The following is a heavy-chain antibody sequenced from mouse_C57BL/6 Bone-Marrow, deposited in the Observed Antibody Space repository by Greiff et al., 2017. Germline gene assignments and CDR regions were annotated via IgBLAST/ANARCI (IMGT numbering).Heavy chain of an antibody. J-gene: IGHJ4*01. V-gene: IGHV5-12*01. CDR1: GFTFSDYY. Sequence: EVKLVESGGGLVQPGGSLKLSCAASGFTFSDYYMYWVRQTPEKRLEWVAYISNGGGSTYYPDTVQGRFPISRDNAKNTLYLQMSRLKSEDTAMYYCARHHYDYAYAMDYWGQGTSVTVSS. D-gene: IGHD2-4*01. CDR3: ARHHYDYAYAMDY. CDR2: ISNGGGST.